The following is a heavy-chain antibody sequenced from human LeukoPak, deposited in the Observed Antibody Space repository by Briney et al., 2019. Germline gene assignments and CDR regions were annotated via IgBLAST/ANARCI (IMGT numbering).Heavy chain of an antibody. CDR3: AKLTATPHY. Sequence: PPGGSLRLSCAASGFPFINYVMNWVRQTPGKGLEWFSAITDSATRTYYADSVKGRFTISRDNSKNTLYLQMNSLRAEDTAIYYCAKLTATPHYWGQGTLVTVSS. J-gene: IGHJ4*02. V-gene: IGHV3-23*01. D-gene: IGHD3-9*01. CDR2: ITDSATRT. CDR1: GFPFINYV.